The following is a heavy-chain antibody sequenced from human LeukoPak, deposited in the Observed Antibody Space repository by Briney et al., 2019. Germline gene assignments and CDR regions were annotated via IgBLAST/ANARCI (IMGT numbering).Heavy chain of an antibody. CDR1: GGSISSYY. J-gene: IGHJ6*03. CDR3: ARIPLEDSSPYYYYYMDV. Sequence: SETLSLTCTVSGGSISSYYWSWIRQPPGKGLECIGYIYYSGSTNYNPSLKSRVTISVDTSKNQFSLKLSSVTAADTAVYYCARIPLEDSSPYYYYYMDVWGKGTTVTVSS. CDR2: IYYSGST. V-gene: IGHV4-59*01. D-gene: IGHD6-6*01.